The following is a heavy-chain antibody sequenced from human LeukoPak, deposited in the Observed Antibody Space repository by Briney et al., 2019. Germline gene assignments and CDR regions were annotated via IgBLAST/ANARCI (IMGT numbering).Heavy chain of an antibody. CDR1: GGSISSYY. D-gene: IGHD5-24*01. CDR2: IYYSGST. J-gene: IGHJ4*02. CDR3: AREMGSDGYNLREGGYDY. V-gene: IGHV4-59*01. Sequence: SETLSLTCTVSGGSISSYYWSWLRQPPGKGLEWIGYIYYSGSTNYNPSLKSRVTISVDTSKNQFSLKLSSVTAADTAVYYCAREMGSDGYNLREGGYDYWGQGTLATVSS.